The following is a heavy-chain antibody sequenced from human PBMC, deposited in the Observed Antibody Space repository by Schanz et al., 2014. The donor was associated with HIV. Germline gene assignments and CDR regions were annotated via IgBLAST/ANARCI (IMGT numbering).Heavy chain of an antibody. V-gene: IGHV1-69*01. CDR3: ASQYSNYDSSRRYHWYFDL. D-gene: IGHD4-4*01. J-gene: IGHJ2*01. CDR1: GGTFSSYA. CDR2: IVPIFGTT. Sequence: QVQLVQSGAEAKKPGSSVKVSCTASGGTFSSYAISWVRQAPGQGLEWMGGIVPIFGTTNYAQKFQGRVTITADESTSTTYLELSSLRSEDTAVYYCASQYSNYDSSRRYHWYFDLWGRGTLVTVSS.